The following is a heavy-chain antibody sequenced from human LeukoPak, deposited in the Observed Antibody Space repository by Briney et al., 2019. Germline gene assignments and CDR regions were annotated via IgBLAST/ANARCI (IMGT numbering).Heavy chain of an antibody. J-gene: IGHJ6*02. CDR3: ASERGLSYSSSWFNRPPAYYGMDV. D-gene: IGHD6-13*01. V-gene: IGHV4-34*01. Sequence: PSETLSLTCAVYGGSFSGYYWSWIRQPPGKGLEWIGEINHSGSTNYNPSLKSRFTISVDTSKNQFSLKLSSVTAADTAVYYCASERGLSYSSSWFNRPPAYYGMDVWGQGTTVTVSS. CDR2: INHSGST. CDR1: GGSFSGYY.